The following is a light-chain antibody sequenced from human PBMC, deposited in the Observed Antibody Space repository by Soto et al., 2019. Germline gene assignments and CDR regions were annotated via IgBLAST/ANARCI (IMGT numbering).Light chain of an antibody. CDR1: QSVSSSY. J-gene: IGKJ1*01. CDR3: QQYGSSPPT. Sequence: EIVLTQSRGSLSLSPGEGSTLSGRASQSVSSSYLAWYQQKPGQAPRLLIYGASSRATGIPDRFSGSGSGTDFTLTISRLEPEDFAVYYCQQYGSSPPTFGQGTKVDIK. CDR2: GAS. V-gene: IGKV3-20*01.